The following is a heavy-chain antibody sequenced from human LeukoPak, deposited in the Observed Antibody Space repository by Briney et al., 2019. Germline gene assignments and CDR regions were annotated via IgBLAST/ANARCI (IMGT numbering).Heavy chain of an antibody. J-gene: IGHJ6*02. CDR2: ISSSSSYI. D-gene: IGHD5-18*01. V-gene: IGHV3-21*01. CDR3: ASRGYSFNGMDV. Sequence: PGGSLRLSCAASGFTFSSYSMTWVRQAPGKGLEWVSSISSSSSYIYYADSVKGRFTISRDNAKNSLYLQMNSLRAEDTAVYYCASRGYSFNGMDVWGQGTTVTVSS. CDR1: GFTFSSYS.